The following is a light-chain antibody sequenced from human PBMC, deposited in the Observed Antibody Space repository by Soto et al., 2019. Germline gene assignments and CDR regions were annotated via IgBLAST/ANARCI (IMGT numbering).Light chain of an antibody. J-gene: IGLJ1*01. CDR1: SSNIWNNY. CDR2: DNN. V-gene: IGLV1-51*01. Sequence: QSVMTQPPSVSTAPGHKVTISFSGSSSNIWNNYVSWYQQVPGTAPKLIIYDNNKRPSGNPDRFSGSKSGTSSTLGISGLKTGDEADYYCGTWDSSMSVHVFGTGTKVTVL. CDR3: GTWDSSMSVHV.